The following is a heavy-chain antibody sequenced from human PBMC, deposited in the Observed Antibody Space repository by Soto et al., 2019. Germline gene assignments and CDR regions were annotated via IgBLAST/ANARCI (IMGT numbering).Heavy chain of an antibody. J-gene: IGHJ4*02. D-gene: IGHD1-7*01. CDR3: TNWNSTQSD. CDR2: ISKDGDIK. CDR1: GFTFNTYG. V-gene: IGHV3-30*18. Sequence: QVQLVESGGGVVQPGESLRLSCAASGFTFNTYGMHWVRQAPGKGLEWVAVISKDGDIKFYAASMKGRFTISRDNSKNTVYLHVNSQRSEDTAVYYCTNWNSTQSDWCQGTRVTGSS.